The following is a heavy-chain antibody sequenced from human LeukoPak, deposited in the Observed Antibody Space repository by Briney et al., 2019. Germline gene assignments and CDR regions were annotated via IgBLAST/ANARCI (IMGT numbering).Heavy chain of an antibody. Sequence: GGSLRLSCAASGFTVSSNYMSWVRQAPGKGLEWVSVIYSGGSTYYADSVKGRFTISRDNSKNTLYLQMNSLRAEDTAVYYCAREGIAVAGHYYFDYWGQGTLVTVSS. CDR2: IYSGGST. CDR1: GFTVSSNY. J-gene: IGHJ4*02. CDR3: AREGIAVAGHYYFDY. D-gene: IGHD6-19*01. V-gene: IGHV3-53*01.